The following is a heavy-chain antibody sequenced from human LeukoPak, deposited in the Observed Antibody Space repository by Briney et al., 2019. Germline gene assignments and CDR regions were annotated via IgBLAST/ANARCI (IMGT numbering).Heavy chain of an antibody. CDR1: GFTFSSYE. D-gene: IGHD3-9*01. CDR2: ISSDAASL. J-gene: IGHJ4*02. CDR3: ARGMNGVGGYDILIDY. V-gene: IGHV3-48*03. Sequence: GGSLRLSCAASGFTFSSYEMNWVRQAPGKGLEWVSYISSDAASLYYADSVRGRFTISRDNAKNSLFLQVYSLSDEDTAVYYCARGMNGVGGYDILIDYWGQGTLVTVSS.